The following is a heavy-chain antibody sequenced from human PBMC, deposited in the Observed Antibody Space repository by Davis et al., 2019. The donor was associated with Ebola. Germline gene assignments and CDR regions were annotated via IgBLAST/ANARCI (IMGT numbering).Heavy chain of an antibody. J-gene: IGHJ4*02. Sequence: ASVTVSCKASLCTFSSYAISWVRQAPGQGLEWMGWISAYNGNTNYAQKLQGRVTMTTDTSTSTAYMELRSLRSDDTAVYYCARWGPNSGSFDYWGQGTLVTVSS. D-gene: IGHD6-13*01. CDR2: ISAYNGNT. CDR1: LCTFSSYA. V-gene: IGHV1-18*01. CDR3: ARWGPNSGSFDY.